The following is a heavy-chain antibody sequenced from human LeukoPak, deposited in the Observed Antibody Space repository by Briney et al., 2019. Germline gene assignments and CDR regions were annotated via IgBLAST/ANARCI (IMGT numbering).Heavy chain of an antibody. CDR1: GGSINTYY. J-gene: IGHJ3*02. Sequence: SETLSLTCTVSGGSINTYYWSWIRQPPGKGLEWIAYVRANGENNYNAYHKRRGAITLDKATIRIAYSLNFIPSADTAGFYCARKPANKAAFDIWGLGRIVTVSS. D-gene: IGHD1/OR15-1a*01. CDR2: VRANGEN. V-gene: IGHV4-4*08. CDR3: ARKPANKAAFDI.